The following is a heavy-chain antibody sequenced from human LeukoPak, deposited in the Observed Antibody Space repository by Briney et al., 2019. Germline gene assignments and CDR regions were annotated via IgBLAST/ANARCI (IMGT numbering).Heavy chain of an antibody. CDR1: GFTLSGSA. D-gene: IGHD2-2*02. CDR2: IRSKANSYAT. CDR3: TSPYTSGDY. J-gene: IGHJ4*02. V-gene: IGHV3-73*01. Sequence: PGGSLRLPCAASGFTLSGSAMHWVRQASGKGLEWVGRIRSKANSYATAYAASVKGRSTISRDDSKNTAYLQMNSLKTEDTAVYYCTSPYTSGDYWGQGTLVTVSS.